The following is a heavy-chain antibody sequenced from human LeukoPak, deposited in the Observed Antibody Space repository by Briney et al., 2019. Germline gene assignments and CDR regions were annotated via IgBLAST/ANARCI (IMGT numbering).Heavy chain of an antibody. J-gene: IGHJ4*02. CDR2: ISAYNGNT. V-gene: IGHV1-18*01. Sequence: ASVKVSCKASGYTFTSYGISWVRQAPGQGLEWMGWISAYNGNTNYAQKLQGRVTMTTDTSTSTAYMELRSLRSGDTAVYYCAREGDCSGGSCYWETDYWGQGTLVTVSS. D-gene: IGHD2-15*01. CDR3: AREGDCSGGSCYWETDY. CDR1: GYTFTSYG.